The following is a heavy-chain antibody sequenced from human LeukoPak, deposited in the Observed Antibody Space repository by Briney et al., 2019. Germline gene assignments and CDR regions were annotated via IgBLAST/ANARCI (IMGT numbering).Heavy chain of an antibody. Sequence: ASAEVSCKASGYTFTGYYMHWVRQAPGQGLEWMGRINPNSGGTNYAQKFQGRVTMTRDTSISTAYMELSRLRSDDTAVYYCVRIYCSTTTCYPDYWGQGTLVTVSS. J-gene: IGHJ4*02. V-gene: IGHV1-2*06. D-gene: IGHD2-2*01. CDR3: VRIYCSTTTCYPDY. CDR2: INPNSGGT. CDR1: GYTFTGYY.